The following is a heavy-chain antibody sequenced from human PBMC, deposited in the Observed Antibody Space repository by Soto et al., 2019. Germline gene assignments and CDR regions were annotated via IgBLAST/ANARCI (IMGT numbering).Heavy chain of an antibody. D-gene: IGHD3-10*01. CDR1: GYTFTSYD. Sequence: ASVKVSCKASGYTFTSYDINWVRQATGQGLEWMGWINAGNGNTYYSEKFKGRVSLTRDTVATTVYMELTSLTSEDTGVYYCARQVVDGAVAGSGSFDYWGQGALVTVSS. CDR3: ARQVVDGAVAGSGSFDY. J-gene: IGHJ4*02. V-gene: IGHV1-3*01. CDR2: INAGNGNT.